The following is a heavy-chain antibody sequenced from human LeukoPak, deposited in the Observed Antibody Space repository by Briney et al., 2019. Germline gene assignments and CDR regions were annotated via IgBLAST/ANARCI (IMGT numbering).Heavy chain of an antibody. D-gene: IGHD3-10*01. Sequence: GGSLRLSCAASGFTFSTYTMNWVRQAPGKGLEWVSSISSSSSYIYYADSVKGRFTISRDNAKNSLYLQMNSLRAEDTAVYYCASANYGSGSYYGFDYWGQGTLVTVSS. J-gene: IGHJ4*02. CDR2: ISSSSSYI. CDR1: GFTFSTYT. CDR3: ASANYGSGSYYGFDY. V-gene: IGHV3-21*04.